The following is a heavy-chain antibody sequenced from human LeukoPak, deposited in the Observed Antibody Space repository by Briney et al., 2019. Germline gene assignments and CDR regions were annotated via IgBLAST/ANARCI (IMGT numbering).Heavy chain of an antibody. Sequence: ASVKVSCKASGGTFSSYAISWVRQAPGQGLEWMGRIIPILGIANYAQKFQGRVTITADKSTSTAYMELSGLRSEDTAVYYCARDGYSSGWPDYWGQGTLVTVSS. V-gene: IGHV1-69*04. D-gene: IGHD6-19*01. J-gene: IGHJ4*02. CDR1: GGTFSSYA. CDR2: IIPILGIA. CDR3: ARDGYSSGWPDY.